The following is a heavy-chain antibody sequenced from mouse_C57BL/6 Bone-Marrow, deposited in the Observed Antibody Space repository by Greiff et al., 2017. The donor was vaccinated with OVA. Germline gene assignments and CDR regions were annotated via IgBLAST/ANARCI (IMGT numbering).Heavy chain of an antibody. CDR2: IYPGSGST. CDR1: GYTFTSYW. Sequence: QVHVKQPGAELVKPGASVKMSCKASGYTFTSYWITWVKQRPGQGLEWIGDIYPGSGSTNYNEKFKSKATLTVDTSSSTAYMQLSSLTSEDSAVYYCARLLGSWFAYWGQGTLVTVSA. V-gene: IGHV1-55*01. J-gene: IGHJ3*01. CDR3: ARLLGSWFAY. D-gene: IGHD4-1*01.